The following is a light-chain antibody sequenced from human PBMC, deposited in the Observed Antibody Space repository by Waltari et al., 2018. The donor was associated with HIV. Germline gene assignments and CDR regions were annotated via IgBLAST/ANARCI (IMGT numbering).Light chain of an antibody. V-gene: IGLV2-14*01. CDR3: SSYTSSSTPYV. CDR1: SSDVGGYNY. Sequence: QSALTQPASVSGSPGRSITISCTGTSSDVGGYNYVSWYQQHPGKAPKLMIYEVSKRPSGVSNRFSGSKSGNTASLTISGLQAEDEADYYCSSYTSSSTPYVFGTGTKVTVL. J-gene: IGLJ1*01. CDR2: EVS.